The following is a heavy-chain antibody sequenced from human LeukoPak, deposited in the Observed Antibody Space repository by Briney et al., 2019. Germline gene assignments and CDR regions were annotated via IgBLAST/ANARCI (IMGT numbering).Heavy chain of an antibody. J-gene: IGHJ4*02. CDR3: ARGGVPGGFYGSFDY. CDR1: GGSISTYY. D-gene: IGHD3-3*01. V-gene: IGHV4-59*01. CDR2: IYYSGST. Sequence: SETLSLTCTVSGGSISTYYWSWMRQPPARGLDWFGCIYYSGSTNHNPSLQSRVTISVDTSKNQFSLKLNSVTAADTAVYYCARGGVPGGFYGSFDYWGQGTLVSVSS.